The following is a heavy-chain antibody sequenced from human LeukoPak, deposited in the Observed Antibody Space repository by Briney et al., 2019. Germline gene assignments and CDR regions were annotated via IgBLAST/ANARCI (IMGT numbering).Heavy chain of an antibody. D-gene: IGHD3-22*01. CDR2: IYYSGST. V-gene: IGHV4-30-4*01. J-gene: IGHJ2*01. CDR1: GGSISSGDYY. Sequence: PSQTLSLTCTVSGGSISSGDYYWSWIRQPPGKGLEWIGYIYYSGSTYYNPSLKSRVTISVDTSKNQFSLKLSSVTAADTAVYYCARDPNQPVVINHWYFDLWGRGTLVTVSS. CDR3: ARDPNQPVVINHWYFDL.